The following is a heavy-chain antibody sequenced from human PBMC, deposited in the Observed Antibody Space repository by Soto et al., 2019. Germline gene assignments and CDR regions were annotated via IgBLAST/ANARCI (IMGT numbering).Heavy chain of an antibody. J-gene: IGHJ5*02. V-gene: IGHV4-4*07. Sequence: SETLSLTCTVSGASISGFYWSWIRKSAGKGLEWIGRIYATGTTDYNPSLKSRVMMSVVTSKKQFSLKLRSVTAADTAVYYCVRDGTKTLRDWFDPWGQGISVTVSS. D-gene: IGHD1-26*01. CDR1: GASISGFY. CDR2: IYATGTT. CDR3: VRDGTKTLRDWFDP.